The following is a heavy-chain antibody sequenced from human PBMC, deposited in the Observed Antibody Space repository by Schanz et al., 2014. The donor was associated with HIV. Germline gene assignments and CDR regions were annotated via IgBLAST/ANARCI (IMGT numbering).Heavy chain of an antibody. D-gene: IGHD7-27*01. CDR3: ARDTLGTVYFFDY. V-gene: IGHV1-69*01. CDR1: GDTFSSYS. Sequence: QVQLVQSGAEVKKPGSSVKVSCKASGDTFSSYSISWVRQAPGQGLEWVGGIIPIYGAAHYAQKFRGRVTITVDESTSTAYMELSSLRSEDTAVYYCARDTLGTVYFFDYWGQGTLVTVSS. CDR2: IIPIYGAA. J-gene: IGHJ4*02.